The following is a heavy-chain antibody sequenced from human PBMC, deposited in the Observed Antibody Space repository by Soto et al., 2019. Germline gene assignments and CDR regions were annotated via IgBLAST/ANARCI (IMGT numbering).Heavy chain of an antibody. D-gene: IGHD6-13*01. CDR2: ISWNSGSI. Sequence: GGSLRLSCAASGFTFEDYAMHWVRQAPGKGLEWVSGISWNSGSIGYADSVKGRFTISRDNAKNSLYLQMSSLRAEDTALYYCAKSSTIAAAGGYFDYWGQGTLVTVSS. CDR3: AKSSTIAAAGGYFDY. CDR1: GFTFEDYA. J-gene: IGHJ4*02. V-gene: IGHV3-9*01.